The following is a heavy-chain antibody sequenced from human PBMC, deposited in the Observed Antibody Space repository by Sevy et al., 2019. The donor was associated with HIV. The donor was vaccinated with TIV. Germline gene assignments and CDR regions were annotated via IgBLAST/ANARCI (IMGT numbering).Heavy chain of an antibody. V-gene: IGHV3-30*04. CDR3: ARDWTTVTTRHYYYYGMDV. Sequence: GGSLRLSCAASGFTFSSYAMHWVRQAPGKGLEWVAVISYDGSNKYYADSVKGRFTISRDNSKNTLYLQMNSLRAEDTAVYYCARDWTTVTTRHYYYYGMDVWGQGTTVTVSS. CDR1: GFTFSSYA. D-gene: IGHD4-17*01. J-gene: IGHJ6*02. CDR2: ISYDGSNK.